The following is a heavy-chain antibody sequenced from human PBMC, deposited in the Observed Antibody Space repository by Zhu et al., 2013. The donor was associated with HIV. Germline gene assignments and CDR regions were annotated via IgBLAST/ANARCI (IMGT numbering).Heavy chain of an antibody. CDR1: GYTFTSED. CDR3: ARAVGATNFIDC. V-gene: IGHV1-8*01. J-gene: IGHJ4*02. Sequence: QVQLVQSGAEVKKPGASVKVSCKASGYTFTSEDINWVRQATGQGLEWMGWMNPKSGNTGYSQTFQGRVTMTRNTSINTAYMELSSLRSEDTAVYYCARAVGATNFIDCWGQGTLVSVSS. CDR2: MNPKSGNT. D-gene: IGHD1-26*01.